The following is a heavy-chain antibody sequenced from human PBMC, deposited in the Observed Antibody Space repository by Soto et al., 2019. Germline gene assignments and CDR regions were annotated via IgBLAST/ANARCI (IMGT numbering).Heavy chain of an antibody. CDR3: ARASYYYGMDV. CDR2: IYYSGST. Sequence: LXLTCTISGGAISRYYWSWIRQPPGKGLEWIGYIYYSGSTNYNPSLKSRVTISVDTSKNQFSLKLSSVTAADTAVYYCARASYYYGMDVWGQGTTVTVSS. J-gene: IGHJ6*02. V-gene: IGHV4-59*01. CDR1: GGAISRYY.